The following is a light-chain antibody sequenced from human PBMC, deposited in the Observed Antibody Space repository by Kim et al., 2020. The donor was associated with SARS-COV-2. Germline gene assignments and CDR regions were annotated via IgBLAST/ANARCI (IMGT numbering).Light chain of an antibody. CDR3: TAWDDSLSGWV. Sequence: ELTQPPSASGTPGQRVTISCSGSSSNIGSNYVYWYQQLPGTAPKLLIYRNNQRPSGVPDRFSGSKSGTSASLAISGLRSEDEADYYCTAWDDSLSGWVFGGGTQLTVL. CDR1: SSNIGSNY. J-gene: IGLJ3*02. CDR2: RNN. V-gene: IGLV1-47*01.